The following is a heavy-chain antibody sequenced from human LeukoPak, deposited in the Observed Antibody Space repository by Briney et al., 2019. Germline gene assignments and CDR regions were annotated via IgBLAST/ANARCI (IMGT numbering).Heavy chain of an antibody. D-gene: IGHD3-10*02. CDR3: AELGITMIGGV. V-gene: IGHV3-11*04. Sequence: GGSLRLSCAASGLRFSDYYVSWIRQAPGKGLQWVSYISSGGDIMHYADSVKGRFTSSRDNAKNSLYLQMNSLRAEDTAVYYCAELGITMIGGVWGKGTTVTISS. CDR1: GLRFSDYY. J-gene: IGHJ6*04. CDR2: ISSGGDIM.